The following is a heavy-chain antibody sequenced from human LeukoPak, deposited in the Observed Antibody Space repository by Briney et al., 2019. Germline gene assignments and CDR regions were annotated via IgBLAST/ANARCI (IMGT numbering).Heavy chain of an antibody. V-gene: IGHV4-39*07. CDR1: GGSISSNNYY. Sequence: SETLSLTCTVSGGSISSNNYYWGWIRQPPGKGLEWIGSISYSGTTYYNPSLKSRVTISIDTSKNQLSLKVSSVTAADTAVYYCAREGLDYGGTLNWFDPWGQGTLVTVSS. J-gene: IGHJ5*02. CDR3: AREGLDYGGTLNWFDP. CDR2: ISYSGTT. D-gene: IGHD4-23*01.